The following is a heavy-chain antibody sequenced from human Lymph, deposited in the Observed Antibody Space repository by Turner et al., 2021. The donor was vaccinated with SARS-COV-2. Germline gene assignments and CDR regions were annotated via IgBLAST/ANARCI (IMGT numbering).Heavy chain of an antibody. V-gene: IGHV3-23*01. CDR1: GFTFSSCA. D-gene: IGHD3-10*01. CDR3: AKGVRGVIIPEAFDI. Sequence: EVQLLESGGGLVLPGGSLRLSCAASGFTFSSCAMSWVRQAPGKGLEWVSSIRFSGGSTFYADSVKGRFTISRDNSKNTLYLQMNSLRVEDTAVYYCAKGVRGVIIPEAFDIWGQGTMVTISS. J-gene: IGHJ3*02. CDR2: IRFSGGST.